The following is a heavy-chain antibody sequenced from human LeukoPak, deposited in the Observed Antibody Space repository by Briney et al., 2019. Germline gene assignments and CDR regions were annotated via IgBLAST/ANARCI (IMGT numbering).Heavy chain of an antibody. V-gene: IGHV3-48*03. CDR3: AREGVAGTTFDY. CDR2: ISSSGSTI. D-gene: IGHD6-19*01. J-gene: IGHJ4*02. CDR1: GFTFSSYE. Sequence: PGGSLRLSCAASGFTFSSYEMNWVRQAPGKGLEWVSYISSSGSTIYYADSVKGRFTISRDNAKNSLYLQMNSLRAEDTAVYYCAREGVAGTTFDYWGQGTLVTVSS.